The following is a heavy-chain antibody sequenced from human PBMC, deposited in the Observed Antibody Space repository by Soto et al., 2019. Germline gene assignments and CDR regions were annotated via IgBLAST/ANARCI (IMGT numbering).Heavy chain of an antibody. J-gene: IGHJ3*02. V-gene: IGHV3-23*01. D-gene: IGHD2-15*01. CDR3: AKDRRRYCSGGSCYEISAFDI. Sequence: GGSLRLSCAASGFTFSSYAMSWVRQAPGKGLEWVSAISGSGGSTYYADSVKGRFTISRDNSKNTLYLQMNSLRAEDTPVYYCAKDRRRYCSGGSCYEISAFDIWGQGTMVTVSS. CDR1: GFTFSSYA. CDR2: ISGSGGST.